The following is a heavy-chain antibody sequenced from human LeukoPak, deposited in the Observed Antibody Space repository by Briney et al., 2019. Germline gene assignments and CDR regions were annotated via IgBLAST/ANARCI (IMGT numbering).Heavy chain of an antibody. Sequence: ASVKVSCKASGYTFTSYGISWVRQAPGQGLEWMGWISAYNGNTNYAQKLQGRVTMTTDTSTSTAYMELRSLRSDDTAVYYCAREILRYYDSSNDYWGQGTLVTVSS. V-gene: IGHV1-18*01. J-gene: IGHJ4*02. D-gene: IGHD3-22*01. CDR1: GYTFTSYG. CDR3: AREILRYYDSSNDY. CDR2: ISAYNGNT.